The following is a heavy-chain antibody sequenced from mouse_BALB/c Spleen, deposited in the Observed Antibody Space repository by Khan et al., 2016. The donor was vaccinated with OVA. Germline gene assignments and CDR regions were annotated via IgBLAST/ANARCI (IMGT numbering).Heavy chain of an antibody. Sequence: VQLQESGAELVRPGTSVKVSCKASGYAFTNYLIEWIKQRPGQGLEWIGVINPGSGGTNYNEKFKGKAKLNADKYSSTAYMQLSSLTSDYSAVYCCARNKKAYYGNYYTMDYWGQGTSVTVSS. J-gene: IGHJ4*01. CDR3: ARNKKAYYGNYYTMDY. CDR1: GYAFTNYL. D-gene: IGHD2-10*01. CDR2: INPGSGGT. V-gene: IGHV1-54*01.